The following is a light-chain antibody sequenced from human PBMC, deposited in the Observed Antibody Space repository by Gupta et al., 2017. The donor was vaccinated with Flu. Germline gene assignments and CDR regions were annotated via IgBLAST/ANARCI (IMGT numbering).Light chain of an antibody. CDR3: SSDAATGALVL. J-gene: IGLJ2*01. CDR1: SSDIGANDY. CDR2: DVR. Sequence: NTSATGTSSDIGANDYVSWYQQDPGGTPKLMIYDVRSRPSGIADRFSGSKSGNTASLTISGLQAEDEADYYCSSDAATGALVLFGGGTKVTVL. V-gene: IGLV2-14*03.